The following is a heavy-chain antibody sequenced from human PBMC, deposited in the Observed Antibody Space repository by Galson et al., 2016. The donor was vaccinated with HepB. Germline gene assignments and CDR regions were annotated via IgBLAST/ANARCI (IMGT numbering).Heavy chain of an antibody. D-gene: IGHD2-15*01. CDR1: GDSVSSNSAA. CDR3: ARDRIVVAAATALRDAMDV. V-gene: IGHV6-1*01. J-gene: IGHJ6*02. CDR2: TYYRAKWYN. Sequence: CAISGDSVSSNSAAWNWIRQSPPRGLEWLGRTYYRAKWYNDYAISVKSRITINSDTSKNQFSLQLNSVTPEDTGRYYCARDRIVVAAATALRDAMDVWGQGTTVTVSS.